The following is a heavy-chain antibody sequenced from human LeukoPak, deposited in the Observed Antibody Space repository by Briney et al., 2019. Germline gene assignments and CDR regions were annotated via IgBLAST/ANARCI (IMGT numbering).Heavy chain of an antibody. D-gene: IGHD3-22*01. CDR3: ARHYYDSSGYYYRNFDY. CDR2: IYYSGST. Sequence: SETLSLTCTVSGGSISSGDYYWSWIRQPPGKGLEWIGYIYYSGSTYYNPSLESRVTISVDTSKNQFSLKLSSVTAADTAVYYCARHYYDSSGYYYRNFDYWGQGTLVTVSS. CDR1: GGSISSGDYY. V-gene: IGHV4-30-4*08. J-gene: IGHJ4*02.